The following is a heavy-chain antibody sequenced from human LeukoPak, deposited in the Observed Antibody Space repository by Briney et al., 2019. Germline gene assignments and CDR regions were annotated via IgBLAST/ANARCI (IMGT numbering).Heavy chain of an antibody. CDR3: VRGLSGVSSWYFDL. J-gene: IGHJ2*01. CDR2: ISGSGGST. V-gene: IGHV3-23*01. Sequence: GGSLRLSCAASGFTFSSYAMSWVRQAPGKGLEWVSAISGSGGSTYYADSVRGRFTISRDISKNTLYLQMNDLGAEDTALYCCVRGLSGVSSWYFDLWGRGTLVSVSS. CDR1: GFTFSSYA. D-gene: IGHD7-27*01.